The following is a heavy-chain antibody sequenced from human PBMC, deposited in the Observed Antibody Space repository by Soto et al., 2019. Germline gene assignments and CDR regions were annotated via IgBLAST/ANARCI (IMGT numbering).Heavy chain of an antibody. CDR3: VTVAAATGTTVLDV. CDR1: GFTFSDYY. CDR2: ISSSGSTI. Sequence: GGSLRLSCAASGFTFSDYYMSWIRQAPGKGLEWISYISSSGSTIFYTDSVKGRFTISRDNAKNSLFLQMNSLRVEDTAVYYCVTVAAATGTTVLDVWSQGTTVTVSS. V-gene: IGHV3-11*01. D-gene: IGHD6-13*01. J-gene: IGHJ6*02.